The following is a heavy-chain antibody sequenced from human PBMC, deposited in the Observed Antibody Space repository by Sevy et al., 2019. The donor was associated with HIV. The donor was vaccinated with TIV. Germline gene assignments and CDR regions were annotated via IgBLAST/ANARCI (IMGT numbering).Heavy chain of an antibody. V-gene: IGHV3-30*04. CDR2: ISYTGRNQ. CDR1: GFSLSDHA. CDR3: ARFVGYCSGGRCSISDF. J-gene: IGHJ4*02. Sequence: GGSLRLSCPASGFSLSDHAVSWVRQTPGKGLEWLAVISYTGRNQYYADSVKGRFTISKDDSKNTLYLQLNSLRAEDTAVYYCARFVGYCSGGRCSISDFWGQGTLVTVSS. D-gene: IGHD2-15*01.